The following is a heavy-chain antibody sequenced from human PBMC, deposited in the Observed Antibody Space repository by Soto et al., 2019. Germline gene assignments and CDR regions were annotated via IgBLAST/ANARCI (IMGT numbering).Heavy chain of an antibody. CDR1: AYTPTNPR. CDR3: AREEDRTLDH. J-gene: IGHJ5*02. D-gene: IGHD3-22*01. CDR2: VSNNSGNT. Sequence: VKVASTTSAYTPTNPRLSWVRQAPGQGLEWMGWVSNNSGNTEDAQKFRGRVTMTKDTSTTTAYMELRSLRSDETAVYYCAREEDRTLDHWGQGTLVTVSS. V-gene: IGHV1-18*04.